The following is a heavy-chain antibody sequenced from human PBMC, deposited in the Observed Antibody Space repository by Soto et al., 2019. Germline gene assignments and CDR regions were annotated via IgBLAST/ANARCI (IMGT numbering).Heavy chain of an antibody. CDR3: ASSQARRGTTTFIY. Sequence: PXGSLRLSCAFSGLTFDDNAMHCVRQAPEKGLEWVSGINWKSDIGYADSVKGRFTISRDNAENSLYLQMNSLRAEDTALYYCASSQARRGTTTFIYWGQGTQVTVSS. J-gene: IGHJ4*02. CDR1: GLTFDDNA. V-gene: IGHV3-9*01. D-gene: IGHD1-1*01. CDR2: INWKSDI.